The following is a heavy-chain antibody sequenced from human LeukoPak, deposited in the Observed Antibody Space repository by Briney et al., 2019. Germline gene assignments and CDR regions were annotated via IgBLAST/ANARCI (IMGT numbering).Heavy chain of an antibody. V-gene: IGHV1-8*01. CDR1: GYTFTSYD. Sequence: ASVKVSCKASGYTFTSYDINWVRQAPGQGLEWMGWMNPNSGNTGYAQTFQGRVTMTRNTSISTAYMELSSLRSEDTAVYYCARGGWQWLVGVTVMDFDYWGQGTLVTVSS. CDR3: ARGGWQWLVGVTVMDFDY. J-gene: IGHJ4*02. D-gene: IGHD6-19*01. CDR2: MNPNSGNT.